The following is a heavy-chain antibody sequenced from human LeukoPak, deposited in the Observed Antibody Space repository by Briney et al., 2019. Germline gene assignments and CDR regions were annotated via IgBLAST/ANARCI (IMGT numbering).Heavy chain of an antibody. CDR2: INHSGST. V-gene: IGHV4-34*01. J-gene: IGHJ2*01. CDR1: GGSFSGYY. CDR3: ARVAQKLERIVVAGTSEWRANWFFDL. Sequence: SETLSLTCAVYGGSFSGYYWSWIRQPPGKGLEWIGEINHSGSTNYNPSLKSRVTISVDTSKNQFSLKLSSVTAADTAVYYCARVAQKLERIVVAGTSEWRANWFFDLWGRGTLVTVSS. D-gene: IGHD6-19*01.